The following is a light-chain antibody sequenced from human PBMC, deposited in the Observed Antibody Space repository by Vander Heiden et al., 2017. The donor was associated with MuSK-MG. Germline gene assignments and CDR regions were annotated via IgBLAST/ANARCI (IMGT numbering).Light chain of an antibody. CDR1: QDISNY. V-gene: IGKV1-33*01. J-gene: IGKJ4*01. Sequence: DIERGQSPSSLSASVGDRVTITCQASQDISNYLNWYQPKPGKAPKLLIYDASNLETGVPSRFSGSGSGTDFTFTISSLQPEDIATYYCQQDDNLPLTFGGGTKVEIK. CDR3: QQDDNLPLT. CDR2: DAS.